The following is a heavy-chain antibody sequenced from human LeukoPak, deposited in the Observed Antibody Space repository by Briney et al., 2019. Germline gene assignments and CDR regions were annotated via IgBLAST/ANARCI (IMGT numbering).Heavy chain of an antibody. CDR3: ASRQRTYSSSWYPYYYYMDV. CDR1: VGTFSSYA. V-gene: IGHV1-69*01. J-gene: IGHJ6*03. CDR2: IIPILGTA. D-gene: IGHD6-13*01. Sequence: SVKVSCKASVGTFSSYAISWVRQAPGQGREWMGGIIPILGTANYTQKFQGRVTITADESTSTAYMELSRLRSEDTAVYYCASRQRTYSSSWYPYYYYMDVWGKGTTVTISS.